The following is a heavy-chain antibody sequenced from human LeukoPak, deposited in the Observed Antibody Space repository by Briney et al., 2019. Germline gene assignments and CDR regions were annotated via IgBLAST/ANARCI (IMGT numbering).Heavy chain of an antibody. CDR2: MNPYTGDT. CDR1: GYTFTGYD. CDR3: TRGSLSGSSRDY. V-gene: IGHV1-8*01. Sequence: GASVKVSCKASGYTFTGYDINWVRQATEQGLEWMGWMNPYTGDTGYAQNFQGRVTMTRNTSIDTAYMDLRGLRSEDTAVYYCTRGSLSGSSRDYWGQGTLVTVSS. J-gene: IGHJ4*02. D-gene: IGHD1-26*01.